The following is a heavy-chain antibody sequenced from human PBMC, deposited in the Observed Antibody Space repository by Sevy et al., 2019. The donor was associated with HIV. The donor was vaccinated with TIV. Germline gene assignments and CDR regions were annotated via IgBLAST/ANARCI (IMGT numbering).Heavy chain of an antibody. CDR3: AIESYDFWTGPVDYDYGMDV. Sequence: VSVKVSCKASGYTFSDSGYYVHWVRQAPGQGLEWMGWINPKSGATNYAQKFQGRVTMTRDTSVSTANMELNRLTSDDTAVYYCAIESYDFWTGPVDYDYGMDVWGQGTTVTVSS. CDR2: INPKSGAT. J-gene: IGHJ6*02. V-gene: IGHV1-2*02. CDR1: GYTFSDSGYY. D-gene: IGHD3-3*01.